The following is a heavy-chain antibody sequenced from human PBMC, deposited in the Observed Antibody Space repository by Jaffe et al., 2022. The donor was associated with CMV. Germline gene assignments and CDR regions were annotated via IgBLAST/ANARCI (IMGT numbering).Heavy chain of an antibody. V-gene: IGHV3-73*02. J-gene: IGHJ6*02. Sequence: EVQLVESGGGLVQPGGSLKLSCAASGFILSGSAIHWVRQASGKGLEWVGRIRSKADSYATAYAASVKGRFIISRDDSKDTAYLQMNSLKTEDTAVYYCIRHRTAAGTLRWGFSNRGVGYGMDVWGQGTTVTVSS. CDR3: IRHRTAAGTLRWGFSNRGVGYGMDV. D-gene: IGHD6-13*01. CDR2: IRSKADSYAT. CDR1: GFILSGSA.